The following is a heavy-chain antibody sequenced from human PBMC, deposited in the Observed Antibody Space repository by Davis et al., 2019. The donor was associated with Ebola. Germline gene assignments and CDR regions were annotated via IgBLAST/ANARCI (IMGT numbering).Heavy chain of an antibody. V-gene: IGHV4-34*01. CDR3: ARGGGFGGYGMDV. CDR1: GGSFSGYY. CDR2: INYSGST. D-gene: IGHD3-10*01. J-gene: IGHJ6*02. Sequence: MPSETLSLTCAIYGGSFSGYYWTWIRQPPGKGLEWIGEINYSGSTNCNPSLKSRVTISVDTSKNQFSLKLSSVTAADTAVYYCARGGGFGGYGMDVWGQGTTVTVSS.